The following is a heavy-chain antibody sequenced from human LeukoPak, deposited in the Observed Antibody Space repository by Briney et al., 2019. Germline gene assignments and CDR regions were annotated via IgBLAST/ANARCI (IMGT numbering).Heavy chain of an antibody. Sequence: GASVKVSCKASGGTFSSYVINWVRQAPGQGLEWMGGIIPIFGTANYARKFQGRVTMTRDTSTSTVYMELSSLRSEDTAVYYCARDRHYYDSSGYYRDYWGQGTLVTVSS. CDR1: GGTFSSYV. J-gene: IGHJ4*02. D-gene: IGHD3-22*01. CDR3: ARDRHYYDSSGYYRDY. V-gene: IGHV1-69*05. CDR2: IIPIFGTA.